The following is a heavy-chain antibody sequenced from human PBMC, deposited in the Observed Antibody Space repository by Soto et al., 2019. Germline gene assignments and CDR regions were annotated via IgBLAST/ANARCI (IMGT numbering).Heavy chain of an antibody. V-gene: IGHV4-59*12. D-gene: IGHD2-2*01. Sequence: SETLSLTCTVSGGSISSYYWSWIRQSPGKGLEYIGYMSFGGTTKYNPSLKSRVTISQDMSKNQFSLKLTSVTAADTAIYYCARDLVCIRTSCPTYYYYGMDVWGQGTKVTVS. CDR2: MSFGGTT. CDR1: GGSISSYY. CDR3: ARDLVCIRTSCPTYYYYGMDV. J-gene: IGHJ6*02.